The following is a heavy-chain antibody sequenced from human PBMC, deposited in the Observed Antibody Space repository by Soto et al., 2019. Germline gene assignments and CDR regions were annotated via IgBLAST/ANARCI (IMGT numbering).Heavy chain of an antibody. CDR1: GYIFTNND. D-gene: IGHD3-16*01. J-gene: IGHJ5*02. V-gene: IGHV1-8*01. Sequence: GASAKVSCKASGYIFTNNDVSCVRQATGQGLEWMGWMNPGSGDTGYAQKFQGRVTMTRDISIATAYMELSSLRSDDTAIYYCARMATFGSLNWFDPWGQGTLVTVS. CDR2: MNPGSGDT. CDR3: ARMATFGSLNWFDP.